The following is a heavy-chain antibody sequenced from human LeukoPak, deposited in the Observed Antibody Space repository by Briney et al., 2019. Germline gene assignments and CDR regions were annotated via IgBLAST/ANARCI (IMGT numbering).Heavy chain of an antibody. CDR1: GGTFSSYA. CDR3: ARSYCSSTSCYGDPARFDY. V-gene: IGHV1-69*13. Sequence: SVKVSCKASGGTFSSYAINWVRQAPGQGLEWMGGIIPIFGTANYAQKFQGRVTITADESTSTAYMELSRLRSEDTAVYYCARSYCSSTSCYGDPARFDYWGQGTLVTVSS. D-gene: IGHD2-2*01. J-gene: IGHJ4*02. CDR2: IIPIFGTA.